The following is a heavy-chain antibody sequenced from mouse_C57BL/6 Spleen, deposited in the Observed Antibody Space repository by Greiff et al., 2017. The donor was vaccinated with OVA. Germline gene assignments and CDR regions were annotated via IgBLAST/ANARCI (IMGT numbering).Heavy chain of an antibody. V-gene: IGHV5-6*01. CDR2: ISSGGSYT. D-gene: IGHD3-2*02. Sequence: EVQGVESGGDLVKPGGSLKLSCAASGFTFSSYGMSWVRQTPDKRLEWVATISSGGSYTYYPDSVKGRFTISRDNAKNTLYLQMSSLKSEDTAMYYCARLRIDYYAMDYWGQGTSVTVSS. CDR3: ARLRIDYYAMDY. J-gene: IGHJ4*01. CDR1: GFTFSSYG.